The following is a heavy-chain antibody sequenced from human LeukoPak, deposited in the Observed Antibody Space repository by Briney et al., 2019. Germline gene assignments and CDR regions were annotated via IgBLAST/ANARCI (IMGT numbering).Heavy chain of an antibody. Sequence: SETLSLTCSVSGASIIRYHWRWVRQPPGKGLEWIGFVNYRGSTNYNRSLKRGATISADPSKNQFSLSLTSVTAADTALYYCARSPLESRRDAYNFYFDYWGQGALVTVSS. CDR2: VNYRGST. CDR3: ARSPLESRRDAYNFYFDY. CDR1: GASIIRYH. D-gene: IGHD5-24*01. J-gene: IGHJ4*02. V-gene: IGHV4-59*08.